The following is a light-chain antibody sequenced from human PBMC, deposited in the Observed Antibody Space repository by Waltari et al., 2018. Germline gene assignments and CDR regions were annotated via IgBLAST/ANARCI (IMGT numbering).Light chain of an antibody. CDR1: QSVLYNSNNKNY. CDR3: QQDSSTIT. CDR2: WAS. Sequence: DIVMTQSPDSLAVSLGERATINCKSSQSVLYNSNNKNYLTWYQQKPGQPPQLLIYWASTRESGVPDRISGGGSGTDFTLTISRLQAEDAAVYYCQQDSSTITFGRGTRLEI. J-gene: IGKJ5*01. V-gene: IGKV4-1*01.